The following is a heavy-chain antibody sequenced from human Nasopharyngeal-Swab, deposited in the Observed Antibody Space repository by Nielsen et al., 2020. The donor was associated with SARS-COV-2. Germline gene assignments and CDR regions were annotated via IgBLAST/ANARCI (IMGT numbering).Heavy chain of an antibody. J-gene: IGHJ6*02. CDR1: GFTFNNYN. V-gene: IGHV3-21*01. Sequence: GGSLRLSCAASGFTFNNYNFNWVGQAPGKGLEWVSSISSSSSYIYYADSVKGRFTISRDNAKNSLYLQMNSLRSEDTAVYYCARDGLDYDFWSAYFMDVWGHGTTVTVSS. CDR2: ISSSSSYI. CDR3: ARDGLDYDFWSAYFMDV. D-gene: IGHD3-3*01.